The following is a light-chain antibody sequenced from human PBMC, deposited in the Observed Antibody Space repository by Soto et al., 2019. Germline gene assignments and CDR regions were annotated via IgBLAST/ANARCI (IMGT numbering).Light chain of an antibody. Sequence: QSALTQPASVSGSPGQSITISCTGTSSDVGAYNSVCWYQHNPGKAPKLMIHDVSIRPSGASNRFSGSKSGNTASLTISGLQAEDEADYYCSSHTTSSTLVFGTGTKLTVL. V-gene: IGLV2-14*01. CDR2: DVS. J-gene: IGLJ1*01. CDR1: SSDVGAYNS. CDR3: SSHTTSSTLV.